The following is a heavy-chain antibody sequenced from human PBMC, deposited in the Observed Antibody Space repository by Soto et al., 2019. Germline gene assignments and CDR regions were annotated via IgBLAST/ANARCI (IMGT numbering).Heavy chain of an antibody. CDR2: ISYYGTNE. Sequence: QVQLVESGGGVVQPGRSLRLSCEASGFTFSGYGMHWVRQAPGKGLEWVAVISYYGTNEYYEDSVKGRFTISRDNSKNTLYLHMNSLIIEDTAVYFCAKEDPSGRYSLDYWGQGSQVTVSS. CDR1: GFTFSGYG. D-gene: IGHD1-26*01. J-gene: IGHJ4*02. V-gene: IGHV3-30*18. CDR3: AKEDPSGRYSLDY.